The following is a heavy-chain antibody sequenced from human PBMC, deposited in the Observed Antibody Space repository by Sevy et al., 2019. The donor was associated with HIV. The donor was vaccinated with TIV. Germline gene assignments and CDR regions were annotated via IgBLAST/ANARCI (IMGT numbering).Heavy chain of an antibody. D-gene: IGHD5-18*01. CDR3: VRLVTAVVYYFDY. CDR2: FYLGGST. CDR1: GYSISSGYY. J-gene: IGHJ4*02. V-gene: IGHV4-38-2*02. Sequence: SETLSLTCTVSGYSISSGYYWGWIRQSPGKGLEWIGSFYLGGSTYYNPSLKSRVTISPDSSKNQFSLKLNSVPAADTAVYFCVRLVTAVVYYFDYWGQGTLVTVSS.